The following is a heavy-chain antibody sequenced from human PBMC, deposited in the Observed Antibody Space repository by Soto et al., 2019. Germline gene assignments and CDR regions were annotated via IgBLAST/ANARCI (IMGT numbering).Heavy chain of an antibody. J-gene: IGHJ5*02. CDR2: IYNRGTN. Sequence: QVQLQESGPGLVKPSETLSLTCTVSGGSITRGGYYWSWIRQHPGKGLEWIGYIYNRGTNYYNPSLKSRVTISVDTSKNQFSLKLTSVTAADTAVYYCARDPAPWGQGTLVTVSS. CDR1: GGSITRGGYY. CDR3: ARDPAP. V-gene: IGHV4-31*03.